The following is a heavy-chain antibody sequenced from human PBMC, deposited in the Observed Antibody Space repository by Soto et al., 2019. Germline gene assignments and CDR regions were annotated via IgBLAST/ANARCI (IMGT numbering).Heavy chain of an antibody. V-gene: IGHV3-30-3*01. D-gene: IGHD6-19*01. J-gene: IGHJ4*02. CDR2: ISNDGITK. CDR3: YSSGW. Sequence: QVQLVEPGGGVVQPGRSLRLSCAASGFTFSTLAMHWVRQAPGKGLAGVALISNDGITKYCAESVKGRFTISRDTSKNTLYLELDSLSTEDTAVCYAYSSGWWGQGTRVTVSS. CDR1: GFTFSTLA.